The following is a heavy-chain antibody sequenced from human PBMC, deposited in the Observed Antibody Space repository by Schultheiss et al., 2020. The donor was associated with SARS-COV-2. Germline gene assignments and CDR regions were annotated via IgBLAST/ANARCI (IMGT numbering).Heavy chain of an antibody. D-gene: IGHD6-19*01. J-gene: IGHJ4*02. V-gene: IGHV2-5*08. CDR3: ARVCRVDMGVAATYYFDY. Sequence: SGPTLVKPTQTLTLTCTFSGFSLSTSGMCVSWIRQPPGKALEWLALIYWNDDKRYSPSLKSRLTISKDTSKSQVVLTMTNMDPVDTATYYCARVCRVDMGVAATYYFDYWGQGTLVTVSS. CDR2: IYWNDDK. CDR1: GFSLSTSGMC.